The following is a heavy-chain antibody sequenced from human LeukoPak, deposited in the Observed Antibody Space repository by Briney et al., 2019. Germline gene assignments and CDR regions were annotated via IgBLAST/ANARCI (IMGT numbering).Heavy chain of an antibody. Sequence: GGSLRLSCAASGFSFSNYAMHWVRQAPGKGLEWVAVISYDGSNKYYADSVKGRFTISRDNSKNTLYLQMNSMRAEDTAVYYCARSGYSGYSFDPWGQVTQVTV. V-gene: IGHV3-30*01. J-gene: IGHJ5*02. CDR1: GFSFSNYA. CDR2: ISYDGSNK. D-gene: IGHD5-12*01. CDR3: ARSGYSGYSFDP.